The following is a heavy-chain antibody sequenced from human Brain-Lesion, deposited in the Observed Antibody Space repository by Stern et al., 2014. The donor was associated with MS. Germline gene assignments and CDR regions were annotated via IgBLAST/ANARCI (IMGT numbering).Heavy chain of an antibody. CDR3: AISSSRYYFDS. Sequence: VHLVESGGTLVKPGGSLRLSCAASGFIFSDYYMNWIRQAPGQGLEWVSYISTTASTIYYADSVKGRFTISRDNTKNSLFLQMSSLRADDPAVYYCAISSSRYYFDSWGLGTLVTVSS. V-gene: IGHV3-11*01. D-gene: IGHD2-2*01. CDR1: GFIFSDYY. CDR2: ISTTASTI. J-gene: IGHJ4*02.